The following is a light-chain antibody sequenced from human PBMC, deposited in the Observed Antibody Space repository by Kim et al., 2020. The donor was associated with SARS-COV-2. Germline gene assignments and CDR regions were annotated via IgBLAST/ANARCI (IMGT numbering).Light chain of an antibody. J-gene: IGKJ2*01. CDR3: QQYNKWPPRYT. Sequence: SQGERATLSCRASQSVSSDLAWYQQKPGQPPRLLIYDASTRATGIPARFSGSGSGTEFTLTISSLQSEDFAAYYCQQYNKWPPRYTFGQGTKLEI. CDR2: DAS. CDR1: QSVSSD. V-gene: IGKV3-15*01.